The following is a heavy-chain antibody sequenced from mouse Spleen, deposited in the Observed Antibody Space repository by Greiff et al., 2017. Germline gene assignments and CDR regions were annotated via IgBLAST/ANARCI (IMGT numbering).Heavy chain of an antibody. CDR3: ARWGGTLKYFDV. J-gene: IGHJ1*03. V-gene: IGHV1-55*01. D-gene: IGHD4-1*01. CDR1: GYTFTSYW. Sequence: QVQLQQPGAELVKPGASVKMSCKASGYTFTSYWITWVKQRPGQGLEWIGDIYPGSGSTNYNEKFKSKATLTVDTSSSTAYMQLSSLTSEDSAVYYCARWGGTLKYFDVWGTGTTVTVSS. CDR2: IYPGSGST.